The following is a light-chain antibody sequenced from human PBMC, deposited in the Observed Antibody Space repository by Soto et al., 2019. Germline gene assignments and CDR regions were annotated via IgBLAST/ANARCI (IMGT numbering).Light chain of an antibody. CDR3: QVWDRSLYV. J-gene: IGLJ1*01. CDR1: NIGSKN. CDR2: RDS. Sequence: YELTQPLSVSVALGQTARITCGGNNIGSKNVHWYQQKPGQAPVLVIYRDSNRPSGIPERFSGSNSGNTATLTISRAQAGDEADYYCQVWDRSLYVFGTGTKVTVL. V-gene: IGLV3-9*01.